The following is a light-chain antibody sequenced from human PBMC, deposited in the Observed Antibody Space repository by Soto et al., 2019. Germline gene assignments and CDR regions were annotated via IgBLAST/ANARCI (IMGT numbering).Light chain of an antibody. V-gene: IGKV3-15*01. CDR2: GAS. J-gene: IGKJ1*01. CDR1: QSVSNH. CDR3: QQYFNWPRT. Sequence: EVVMTQSPATLSVSPGEGATLSCRASQSVSNHLAWYQQRPGQAPRVLIYGASTRAAGIPARFSGSGSGTEFTLTISSLQSEDFALYYCQQYFNWPRTFGQGTKVDIK.